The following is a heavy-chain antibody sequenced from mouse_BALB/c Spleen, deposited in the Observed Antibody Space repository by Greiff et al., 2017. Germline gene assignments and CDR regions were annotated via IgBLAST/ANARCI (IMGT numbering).Heavy chain of an antibody. CDR1: GFTFSSYT. CDR2: ISNGGGST. J-gene: IGHJ2*01. V-gene: IGHV5-12-2*01. Sequence: EVKLMESGGGLVQPGGSRKLSCAASGFTFSSYTMSWVRQTPEKRLEWVAYISNGGGSTYYPDTVKGRFTISRDNAKNTLYLQMSSLKSEDTAMYYCARHGVLDYWGQGTTLTVSS. CDR3: ARHGVLDY.